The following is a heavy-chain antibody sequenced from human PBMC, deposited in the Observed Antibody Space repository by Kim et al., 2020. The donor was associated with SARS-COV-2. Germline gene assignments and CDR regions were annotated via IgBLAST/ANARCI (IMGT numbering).Heavy chain of an antibody. CDR3: ARDESLTAMIDY. D-gene: IGHD5-18*01. V-gene: IGHV4-39*07. CDR2: IYYSGST. CDR1: GGSISSSSYY. J-gene: IGHJ4*02. Sequence: SETLSLTCTVSGGSISSSSYYWGWIRQPPGKGLEWIGSIYYSGSTYYNPSLKSRVTISVDTSKNQFSLKLSSVTAADTAVYYCARDESLTAMIDYWGQGTLVTVSS.